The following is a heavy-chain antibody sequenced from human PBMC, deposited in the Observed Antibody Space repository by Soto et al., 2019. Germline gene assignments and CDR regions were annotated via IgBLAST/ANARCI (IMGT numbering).Heavy chain of an antibody. CDR2: ISYDGSNK. Sequence: PGGSLRLSCAASGFTFSSYAMHWVRQAPGKGLEWVAVISYDGSNKYYADSVKGRFTISRDNSKNTLYLQMNSLRAEETAVYYCARGSSPVTSRRGDAFDIWGQGAMVTVSS. CDR3: ARGSSPVTSRRGDAFDI. D-gene: IGHD4-17*01. J-gene: IGHJ3*02. CDR1: GFTFSSYA. V-gene: IGHV3-30-3*01.